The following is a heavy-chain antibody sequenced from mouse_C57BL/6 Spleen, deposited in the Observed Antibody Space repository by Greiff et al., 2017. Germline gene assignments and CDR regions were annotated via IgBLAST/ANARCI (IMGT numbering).Heavy chain of an antibody. V-gene: IGHV5-16*01. CDR3: AREDYRYFDV. J-gene: IGHJ1*03. CDR1: GFTFSDYY. D-gene: IGHD2-4*01. CDR2: INYDGSST. Sequence: EVQVVESEGGLVQPGSSMKLSCTASGFTFSDYYMAWVRQVPEKGLEWVANINYDGSSTYYLDSLKSRFIISRDNAKNILYLQMSSLKSEDTATYYCAREDYRYFDVWGTGTTVTVSS.